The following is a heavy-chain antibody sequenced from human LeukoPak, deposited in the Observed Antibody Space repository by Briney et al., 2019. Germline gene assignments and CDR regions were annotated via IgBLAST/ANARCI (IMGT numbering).Heavy chain of an antibody. Sequence: GGSLRLSCAASGFPCSSYWMTWVRQTPGKGLKWVANIKHDESDSYYADSVSGRLTVSRDNAKNSLYLQMNSLRAEDTAVYYCVKGGWVHILDHWGQGALVTVSP. V-gene: IGHV3-7*01. J-gene: IGHJ4*02. CDR1: GFPCSSYW. CDR2: IKHDESDS. CDR3: VKGGWVHILDH. D-gene: IGHD2-21*01.